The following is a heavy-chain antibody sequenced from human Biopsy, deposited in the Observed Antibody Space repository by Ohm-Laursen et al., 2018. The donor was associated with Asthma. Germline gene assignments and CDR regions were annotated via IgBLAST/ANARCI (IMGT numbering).Heavy chain of an antibody. V-gene: IGHV1-69*13. CDR3: ARKAGSCISRTCYSLDF. CDR1: GGTFNTYV. CDR2: ISSVFGTT. D-gene: IGHD2-2*01. Sequence: SVKVSCKSLGGTFNTYVIGWVRQAPGQGLEWMGGISSVFGTTTYPQKSQDRVTITADDSTSTVYMELSSLRSEDTAVYYCARKAGSCISRTCYSLDFWGQGTLVTVSS. J-gene: IGHJ4*02.